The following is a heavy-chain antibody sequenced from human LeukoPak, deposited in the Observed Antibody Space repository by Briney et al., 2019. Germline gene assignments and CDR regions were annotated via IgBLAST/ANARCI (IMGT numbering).Heavy chain of an antibody. CDR2: IYYSGGT. CDR1: GGSISSSSYY. V-gene: IGHV4-39*01. CDR3: ARVPVAYCGGDCSSDY. Sequence: SETLSVTCTVSGGSISSSSYYWGWIRQPPGKGLEWIGSIYYSGGTYYNPSLKSRVTIAVDTSKNQFSLKLSSVTAADTAVYYCARVPVAYCGGDCSSDYWGQGTLVTVSS. J-gene: IGHJ4*02. D-gene: IGHD2-21*02.